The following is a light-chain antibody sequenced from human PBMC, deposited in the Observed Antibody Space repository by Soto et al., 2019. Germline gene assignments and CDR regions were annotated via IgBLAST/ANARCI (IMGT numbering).Light chain of an antibody. CDR2: DAS. V-gene: IGKV1-5*01. CDR1: QSISDW. Sequence: DIQMTQSPSTLSASVGDRVTITCRANQSISDWLAWYQQKPGKAPKLLIYDASNLEGGVPSRVSGGGSGTEFTRTVSSLQPDDFAPCYCQQYNSSPHTFGGGTKMEIK. J-gene: IGKJ4*01. CDR3: QQYNSSPHT.